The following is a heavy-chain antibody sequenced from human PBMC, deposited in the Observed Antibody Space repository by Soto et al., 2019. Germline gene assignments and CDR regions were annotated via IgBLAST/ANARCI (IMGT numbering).Heavy chain of an antibody. CDR1: GFTFSSYS. CDR3: AIYDQSSTSSNVY. V-gene: IGHV3-21*01. Sequence: VQLVESGGGLVQPGGSLRLSCAASGFTFSSYSMNWVRQAPGKGLEWVSSISSSSSYIYYADSVKGRFTISRDNAKNSLYLQMNSLRAEDTAVYYCAIYDQSSTSSNVYWGQGTLVTVSS. J-gene: IGHJ4*02. D-gene: IGHD2-2*01. CDR2: ISSSSSYI.